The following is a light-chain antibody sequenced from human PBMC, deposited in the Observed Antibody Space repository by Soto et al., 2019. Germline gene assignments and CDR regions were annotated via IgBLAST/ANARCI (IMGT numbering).Light chain of an antibody. CDR1: QSISSW. CDR2: DAS. J-gene: IGKJ3*01. V-gene: IGKV1-5*01. Sequence: DIQMTQSPSTLSASVGDRVTITCRASQSISSWLAWYQQKPGKAPKLLIYDASSLESGVPSMFSGSGSGTEFTLTISSLQHDYFATYYCQQYNSYSGTFGHGTKVDIK. CDR3: QQYNSYSGT.